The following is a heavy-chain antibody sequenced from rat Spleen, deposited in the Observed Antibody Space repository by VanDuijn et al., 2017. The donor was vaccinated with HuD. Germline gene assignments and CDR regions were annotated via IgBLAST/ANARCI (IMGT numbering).Heavy chain of an antibody. Sequence: EVQLVESGGGLVQPGRSMKLSCAASGLSFSNYDMAWVRQAPTKGLEWVASISYDGTATYYRDSVKGRFTISRDIAKSTLYLKMKNLRSEATATYYGTRGTYFPHGAQGVMVTVSS. J-gene: IGHJ2*01. CDR2: ISYDGTAT. CDR1: GLSFSNYD. CDR3: TRGTYFPH. V-gene: IGHV5S11*01. D-gene: IGHD3-1*01.